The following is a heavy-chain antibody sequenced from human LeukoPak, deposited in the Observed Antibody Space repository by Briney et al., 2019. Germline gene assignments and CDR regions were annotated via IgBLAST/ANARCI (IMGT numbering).Heavy chain of an antibody. CDR1: GFTFSNYW. Sequence: GGSLRLSCAASGFTFSNYWMSWIRQAPGKGLEWLGHIKEDGSEKNYVDSVKGRFTISRDNAKNSLYLQMNSLRVEDTAVYYCARVRVGGGDPEKGSYWGQGTLVTVSS. D-gene: IGHD2-21*02. CDR3: ARVRVGGGDPEKGSY. CDR2: IKEDGSEK. V-gene: IGHV3-7*03. J-gene: IGHJ4*02.